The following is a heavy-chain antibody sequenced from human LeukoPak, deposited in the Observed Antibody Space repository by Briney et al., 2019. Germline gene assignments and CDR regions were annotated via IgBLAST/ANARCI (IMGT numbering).Heavy chain of an antibody. CDR3: AKADDSSGYGDY. V-gene: IGHV3-23*01. CDR1: GFTFSSYV. J-gene: IGHJ4*02. D-gene: IGHD3-22*01. CDR2: ISGSGGST. Sequence: PGGSLRLSCAASGFTFSSYVMSWVRQAPGKGLEWVSAISGSGGSTYYADSVKGRFTISRDNSKNTLYLQMNSLRAEDTAVYYCAKADDSSGYGDYWGQGTLVTVSS.